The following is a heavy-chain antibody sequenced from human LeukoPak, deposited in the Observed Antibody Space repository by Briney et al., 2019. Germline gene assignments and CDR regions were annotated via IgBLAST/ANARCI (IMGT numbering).Heavy chain of an antibody. D-gene: IGHD3-10*01. CDR1: GFTFSSYS. CDR3: ARGPYTMVRGVIITYFDY. CDR2: ISSSSSTI. J-gene: IGHJ4*02. Sequence: GGSLRLSCATSGFTFSSYSMNWVRQAPGKGLEWVSYISSSSSTIYYADSVKGRFTISRDNAKNSLYLQMNSLRAEDTAVYYCARGPYTMVRGVIITYFDYWGQGTLVTVSS. V-gene: IGHV3-48*04.